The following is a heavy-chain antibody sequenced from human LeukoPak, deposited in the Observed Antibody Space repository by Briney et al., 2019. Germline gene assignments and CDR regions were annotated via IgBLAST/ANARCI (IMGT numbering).Heavy chain of an antibody. D-gene: IGHD5-24*01. CDR2: LYSDGRT. J-gene: IGHJ4*02. Sequence: GGSLRLSCAASGFTVSSNTMSWVRQAPGKGLELVSVLYSDGRTYYADSVKGRFTISRDNSKNTLFLQMNSLRAEDTAVYYCLLATINSGLFHYWGQGTLVTASS. V-gene: IGHV3-53*01. CDR3: LLATINSGLFHY. CDR1: GFTVSSNT.